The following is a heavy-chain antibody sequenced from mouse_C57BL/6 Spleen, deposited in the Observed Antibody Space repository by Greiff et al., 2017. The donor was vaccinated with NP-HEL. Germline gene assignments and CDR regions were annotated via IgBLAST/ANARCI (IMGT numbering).Heavy chain of an antibody. Sequence: QVQLQQSGAELVRPGTSVKVSCKASGYAFTNYLIEWVKQRPGQGLEWIGVINPGSGGTNYNEKFKGKATLTADKSSSTAYMQLSSLTSEDSAVYVCARSPNWDWYFDVWGTGTTVTVSS. J-gene: IGHJ1*03. CDR2: INPGSGGT. D-gene: IGHD4-1*01. V-gene: IGHV1-54*01. CDR3: ARSPNWDWYFDV. CDR1: GYAFTNYL.